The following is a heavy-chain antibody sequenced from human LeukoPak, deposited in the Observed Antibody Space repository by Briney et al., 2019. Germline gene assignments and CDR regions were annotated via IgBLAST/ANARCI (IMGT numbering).Heavy chain of an antibody. CDR3: ARAHSSSWYMDY. CDR2: IYSRGST. V-gene: IGHV4-59*01. CDR1: GGSISNYY. D-gene: IGHD6-13*01. Sequence: PSETLSLTCTVSGGSISNYYWSWIRQPPGKGLEWIGYIYSRGSTNYNPSLKSRVTISVDTSKNQLSLRLNSVTAADAAVYYCARAHSSSWYMDYWGQGTLVTVS. J-gene: IGHJ4*02.